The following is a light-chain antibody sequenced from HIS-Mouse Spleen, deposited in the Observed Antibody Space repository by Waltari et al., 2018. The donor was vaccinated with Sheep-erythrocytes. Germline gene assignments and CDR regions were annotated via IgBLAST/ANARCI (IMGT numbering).Light chain of an antibody. Sequence: EIVMTQSPATLSVSPGERATLSCRASQSVSSNLAWYQQKPGQAPRRLIYGASTRATGIPARCSGSGSVTEFTLTISSMQSEDFAVYYCQQYNNWPPPYTFGQGTKLEIK. CDR3: QQYNNWPPPYT. V-gene: IGKV3-15*01. CDR1: QSVSSN. CDR2: GAS. J-gene: IGKJ2*01.